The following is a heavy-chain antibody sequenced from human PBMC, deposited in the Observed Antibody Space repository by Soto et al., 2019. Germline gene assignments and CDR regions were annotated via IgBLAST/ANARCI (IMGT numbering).Heavy chain of an antibody. Sequence: QVQLVQSGAEVRKPGASVTVSCRSSGDSFNDYYIHWVRQAPGQGLEWMGWINPSSGVTKYAQKFQGWVSMTRDTSIRTVYMQLSRLRSGDTAVYYCARESGGATATLDYYYFYMDVWGTGTTVTVSS. V-gene: IGHV1-2*04. CDR2: INPSSGVT. CDR1: GDSFNDYY. CDR3: ARESGGATATLDYYYFYMDV. J-gene: IGHJ6*03. D-gene: IGHD5-12*01.